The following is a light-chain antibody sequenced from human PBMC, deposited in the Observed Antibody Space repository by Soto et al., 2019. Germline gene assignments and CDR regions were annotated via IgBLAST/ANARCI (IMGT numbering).Light chain of an antibody. V-gene: IGKV1-39*01. CDR2: AAS. Sequence: DIQMTQSPSSLSASVGDRVTITCRASQSISSYLNWYQQKPGKAPKLLIYAASSLQSGVPSRFSGSGSGTDFTLTISSLQPEGFATDYCLRSFRTPLTFGGGTKVEIK. CDR1: QSISSY. J-gene: IGKJ4*01. CDR3: LRSFRTPLT.